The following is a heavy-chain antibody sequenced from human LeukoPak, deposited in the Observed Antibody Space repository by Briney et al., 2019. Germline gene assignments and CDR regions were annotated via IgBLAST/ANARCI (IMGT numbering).Heavy chain of an antibody. J-gene: IGHJ4*02. V-gene: IGHV3-30*03. Sequence: GGSLRLSCAASGFTFSSYGMHWVRQAPGKGLEWVAVISYDGRNIHYADSVKGRFTISRDNSKNTLYLQMNGLRAEDTAVYYCARPDYGDAYYFDYWGQGTLVTVSS. CDR2: ISYDGRNI. CDR3: ARPDYGDAYYFDY. CDR1: GFTFSSYG. D-gene: IGHD4-17*01.